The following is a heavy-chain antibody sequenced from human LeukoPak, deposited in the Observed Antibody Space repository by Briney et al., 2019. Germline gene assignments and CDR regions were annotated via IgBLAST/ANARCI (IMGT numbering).Heavy chain of an antibody. V-gene: IGHV3-30*04. Sequence: GGSLRLSCAASGFTFSSYAMHWVRQAPGKGLEWVAVISYDGSNKYYADSVKGRFTISRDNSKNTLYLQMNSLRAEDTAVYYCAKGDSSSWDYYYYMDVWGKGTTVTVSS. D-gene: IGHD6-13*01. CDR1: GFTFSSYA. CDR3: AKGDSSSWDYYYYMDV. CDR2: ISYDGSNK. J-gene: IGHJ6*03.